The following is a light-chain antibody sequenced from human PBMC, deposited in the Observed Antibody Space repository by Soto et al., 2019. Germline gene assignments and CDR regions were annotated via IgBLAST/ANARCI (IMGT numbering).Light chain of an antibody. CDR1: QGIGRF. CDR3: QQVHSYPRT. V-gene: IGKV1-9*01. J-gene: IGKJ5*01. Sequence: IQVTQSPSSLSASVVERVKVTCRASQGIGRFLAWYQQRPGKAPKLLIYGGSTVPSGVPSRFSGTGSGIDFTLTISSLQPEDFATYYCQQVHSYPRTFGQGTRLEIK. CDR2: GGS.